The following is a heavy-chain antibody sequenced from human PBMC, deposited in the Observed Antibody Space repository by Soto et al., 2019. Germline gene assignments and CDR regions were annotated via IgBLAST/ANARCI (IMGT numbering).Heavy chain of an antibody. Sequence: GGSLRLSCAASGFTFDDYAMHWVRQAPGKGLEWVSGISWNSGSIGYADSVKGRFTISRDNAKNSLYLQMNSLRAEDTALYYCAKDAYSTTHGYYYYYYMDVWGKGTTVTVSS. V-gene: IGHV3-9*01. CDR1: GFTFDDYA. CDR2: ISWNSGSI. J-gene: IGHJ6*03. CDR3: AKDAYSTTHGYYYYYYMDV. D-gene: IGHD6-13*01.